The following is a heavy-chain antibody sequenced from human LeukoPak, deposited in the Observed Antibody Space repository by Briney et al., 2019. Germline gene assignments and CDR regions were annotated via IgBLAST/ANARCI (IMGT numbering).Heavy chain of an antibody. V-gene: IGHV4-31*03. J-gene: IGHJ3*02. D-gene: IGHD3-9*01. CDR2: IYYSGST. CDR3: ASADYDMAFDI. Sequence: SSETLSLTCTVSGVSISSGGYYWSWLRQHPGKGLEWIGYIYYSGSTDYNPSLKSRFTMSVDTSKNQFSLKLSSVTAADTAVYYCASADYDMAFDIWGQGTMVTVSS. CDR1: GVSISSGGYY.